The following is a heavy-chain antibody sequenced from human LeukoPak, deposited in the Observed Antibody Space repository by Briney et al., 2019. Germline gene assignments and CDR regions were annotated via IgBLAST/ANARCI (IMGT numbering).Heavy chain of an antibody. CDR2: INPNSGGT. Sequence: ASVKVSCKASGYTFGSYDINWVRQATGQGLEWMGWINPNSGGTNYAQKFQDRVAMTRDTSISTAYMELSRLRSDDTAVYYCARDTWNDYWGQGTLVTVSS. V-gene: IGHV1-2*02. CDR1: GYTFGSYD. CDR3: ARDTWNDY. J-gene: IGHJ4*02. D-gene: IGHD1-1*01.